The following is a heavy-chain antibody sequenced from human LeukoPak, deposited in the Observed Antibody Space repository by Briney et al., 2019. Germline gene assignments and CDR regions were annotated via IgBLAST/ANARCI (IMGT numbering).Heavy chain of an antibody. CDR3: AAVLFGYGPGDY. J-gene: IGHJ4*02. D-gene: IGHD3-10*02. V-gene: IGHV1-58*02. CDR2: IVVGSGNT. Sequence: MXXXRXAXGXGXEWIGWIVVGSGNTNYAQKFQERVTITRDMSTSTAYMELSSLRSEDTAVYYCAAVLFGYGPGDYWGQGTLVTVSS.